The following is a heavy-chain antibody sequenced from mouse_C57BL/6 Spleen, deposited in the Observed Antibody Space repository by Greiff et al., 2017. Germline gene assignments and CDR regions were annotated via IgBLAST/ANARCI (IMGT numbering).Heavy chain of an antibody. CDR1: GYTFTGYW. D-gene: IGHD1-1*01. CDR2: ILPGSGST. Sequence: QVQLKESGAELMKPGASVKLSCKATGYTFTGYWIEWVKQRPGHGLEWIGEILPGSGSTNYNENIKGKATFTADTSSNTAYMQRSSLTTEYSAIYSGARYGFYGSSYEDYWGQGTTLTVSS. V-gene: IGHV1-9*01. J-gene: IGHJ2*01. CDR3: ARYGFYGSSYEDY.